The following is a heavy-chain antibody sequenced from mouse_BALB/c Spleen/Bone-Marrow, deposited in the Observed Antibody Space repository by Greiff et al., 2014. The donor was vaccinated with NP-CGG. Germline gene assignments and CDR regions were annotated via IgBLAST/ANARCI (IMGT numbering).Heavy chain of an antibody. V-gene: IGHV14-3*02. Sequence: VQLKESGAELVKPGASVKLSCTASGFNIKDTYMHWVKQRPEQGLEWIGRIDPANGNTKYDPKFQGKATITADTSSNTAYLQLSSLTSEDTAVYYCARVYPNAMDYWGQGTSVTVSS. CDR3: ARVYPNAMDY. CDR2: IDPANGNT. CDR1: GFNIKDTY. D-gene: IGHD2-1*01. J-gene: IGHJ4*01.